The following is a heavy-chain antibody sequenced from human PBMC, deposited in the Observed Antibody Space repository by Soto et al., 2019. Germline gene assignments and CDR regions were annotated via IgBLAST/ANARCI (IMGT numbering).Heavy chain of an antibody. CDR3: AASYGSGYRAFDY. CDR1: GDTFSFYT. D-gene: IGHD3-10*01. J-gene: IGHJ4*02. CDR2: INPIVSMS. Sequence: QVQLVQSGTEVKKPGSSVKVSCKASGDTFSFYTINWVRQAPGLGLEWVGRINPIVSMSNYAQKFQGRVSMTAEKSPSTAYMELRSLRSDATAMYFCAASYGSGYRAFDYWGQGALVIVSS. V-gene: IGHV1-69*02.